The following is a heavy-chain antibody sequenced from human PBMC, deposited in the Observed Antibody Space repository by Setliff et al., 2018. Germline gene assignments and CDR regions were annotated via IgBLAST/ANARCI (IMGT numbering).Heavy chain of an antibody. Sequence: GASVKVSCKASGYTFTTYGVAWVRQAPGQGLAWLGWISGYNGNTNYAQKLQGRVTMTIDTSTSTAYMELSSLGSEDTAVYYCAGGQPLVRKYYYYMDVWGKGTTVTVSS. CDR1: GYTFTTYG. CDR2: ISGYNGNT. D-gene: IGHD3-10*01. CDR3: AGGQPLVRKYYYYMDV. V-gene: IGHV1-18*01. J-gene: IGHJ6*03.